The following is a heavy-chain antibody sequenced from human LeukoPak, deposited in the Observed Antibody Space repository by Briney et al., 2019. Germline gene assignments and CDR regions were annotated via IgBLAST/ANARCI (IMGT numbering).Heavy chain of an antibody. J-gene: IGHJ4*02. CDR3: FVGPHPYDSGDWPPN. D-gene: IGHD3-10*01. CDR1: GFTFSSHA. CDR2: ISGSGASI. V-gene: IGHV3-23*01. Sequence: PGGSLRLSCAASGFTFSSHAMSWVRQAPGKGLEWVSAISGSGASIYYAESVKGRFTISRDNSRNTVSLQMNSLRSDDTAIYYCFVGPHPYDSGDWPPNWGQGILVTVSS.